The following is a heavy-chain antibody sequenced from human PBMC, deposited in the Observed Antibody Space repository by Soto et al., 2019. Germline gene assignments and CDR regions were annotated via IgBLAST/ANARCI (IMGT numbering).Heavy chain of an antibody. CDR1: GGSINSYY. CDR3: ARHAPGGPFDD. J-gene: IGHJ4*02. V-gene: IGHV4-59*08. CDR2: IFYSGNT. Sequence: SETLSLTCTVSGGSINSYYWSWIRQPPGKGLEWIGYIFYSGNTNYNPSLNSRVTLSVDTSKNQFSLKLTSVTAADTAVYYCARHAPGGPFDDWGQGTLVTVSS.